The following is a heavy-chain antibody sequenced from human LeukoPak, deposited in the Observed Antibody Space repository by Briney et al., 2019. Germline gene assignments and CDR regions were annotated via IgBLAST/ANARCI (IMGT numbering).Heavy chain of an antibody. V-gene: IGHV3-30*02. J-gene: IGHJ4*02. CDR3: AKDKSSSSKNFDY. CDR1: GFTFSSCG. Sequence: PGGSLRLSCAAPGFTFSSCGMHWVRQAPGKGLEWVAFIRYDGSNNYYEDSVKGRFTISRDNSKNTLYLQMNSLRAEDTAVYYCAKDKSSSSKNFDYWGQGTLVTVSS. D-gene: IGHD6-13*01. CDR2: IRYDGSNN.